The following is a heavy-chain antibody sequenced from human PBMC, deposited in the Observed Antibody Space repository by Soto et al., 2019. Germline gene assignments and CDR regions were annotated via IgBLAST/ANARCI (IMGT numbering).Heavy chain of an antibody. J-gene: IGHJ5*02. CDR1: GGTFSSYA. V-gene: IGHV1-69*13. CDR2: IIPIFGTA. CDR3: ARSHANWNDESDWFDP. Sequence: SVKVSCKASGGTFSSYAISWVRQAPGQGLEWMGGIIPIFGTANYAQKFQGRVTITADESTSTAYMELSSLRSEDTAVYYCARSHANWNDESDWFDPWGQGTLVTVSS. D-gene: IGHD1-20*01.